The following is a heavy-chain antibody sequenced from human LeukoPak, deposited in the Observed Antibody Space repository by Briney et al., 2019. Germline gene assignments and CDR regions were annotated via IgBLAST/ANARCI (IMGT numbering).Heavy chain of an antibody. J-gene: IGHJ2*01. V-gene: IGHV4-59*01. CDR2: VFYTGST. D-gene: IGHD2-2*01. CDR3: ARSKPAAMFYWYFDL. Sequence: SETLSLTCDVSGDSITSYYWSWIRQPPGRGVEWIGYVFYTGSTNYTPSLKSRVTISQDKPKNQVSLRLSYVTAADTAMYYCARSKPAAMFYWYFDLWGRGTLVSVFS. CDR1: GDSITSYY.